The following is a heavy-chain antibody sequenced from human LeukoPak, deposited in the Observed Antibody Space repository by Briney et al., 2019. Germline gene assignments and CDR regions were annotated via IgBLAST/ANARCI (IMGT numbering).Heavy chain of an antibody. CDR3: ARATGSGSPPDYYHYYGMDV. J-gene: IGHJ6*02. Sequence: GGSLRLSCAASGFTVSSNYMSWVRQAPGKGLEWVSVIYSGGSTYYADSEKGRFTISRDKSKNTLYLQMNSLRAEDTAVYYCARATGSGSPPDYYHYYGMDVWGQGTTVTVSS. CDR1: GFTVSSNY. D-gene: IGHD3-10*01. CDR2: IYSGGST. V-gene: IGHV3-53*01.